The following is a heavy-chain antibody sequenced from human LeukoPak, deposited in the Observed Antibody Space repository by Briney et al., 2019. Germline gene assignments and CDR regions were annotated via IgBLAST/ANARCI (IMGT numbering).Heavy chain of an antibody. CDR2: ISAYNGNT. J-gene: IGHJ6*03. V-gene: IGHV1-18*01. CDR3: ARAEKPNWGNYYYYCMDV. CDR1: GYTFTSYG. D-gene: IGHD7-27*01. Sequence: EASVEVSCKASGYTFTSYGISWVRQAPGQGLEWMGWISAYNGNTNFAQKLQDRVTMTTDTSTSTAYMELRSLRSDDTAVYYCARAEKPNWGNYYYYCMDVWGKGTTVTVSS.